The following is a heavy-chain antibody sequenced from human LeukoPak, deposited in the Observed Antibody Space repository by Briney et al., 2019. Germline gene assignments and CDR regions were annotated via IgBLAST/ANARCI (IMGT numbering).Heavy chain of an antibody. V-gene: IGHV3-21*01. CDR3: AKTVLPSAAFDI. J-gene: IGHJ3*02. CDR1: GFTFSSYS. D-gene: IGHD1-14*01. CDR2: ISSSSSYI. Sequence: PGGSLRLSCAASGFTFSSYSMNWVRQAPGKGLEWVSSISSSSSYIYYADSVKGRFTISRDNAKNSLYLRMNSLRAEDTAVYYCAKTVLPSAAFDIWGQGTMVTVSS.